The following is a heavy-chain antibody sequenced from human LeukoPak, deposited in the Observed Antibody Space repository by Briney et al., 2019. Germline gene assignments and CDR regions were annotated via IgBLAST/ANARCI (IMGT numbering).Heavy chain of an antibody. Sequence: GGSLRLSCAAFGFTVSSNYMSWVRQAPGKGLEWVSSISSSSSYIYYADSVKGRFTTSRDNAKNSLYLQMNSLRAEDTAVYYCARDGLYCSSTSCWIDYWGQGTLVTVSS. CDR2: ISSSSSYI. CDR1: GFTVSSNY. D-gene: IGHD2-2*01. V-gene: IGHV3-21*01. CDR3: ARDGLYCSSTSCWIDY. J-gene: IGHJ4*02.